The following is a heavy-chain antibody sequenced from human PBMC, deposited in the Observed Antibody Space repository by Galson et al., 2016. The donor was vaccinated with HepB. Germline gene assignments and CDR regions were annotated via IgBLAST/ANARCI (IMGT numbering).Heavy chain of an antibody. CDR1: GYTFTSYY. Sequence: SVKVSCKASGYTFTSYYIQWVRQAPGQGLEWMGIINPSGGTTTYAQKFQGRLIKARDTSTTTVYMDLSSLRSEDTAVYYCAREDTSTWGFYGMDVWGQGTTVSVSS. D-gene: IGHD6-13*01. CDR2: INPSGGTT. CDR3: AREDTSTWGFYGMDV. J-gene: IGHJ6*02. V-gene: IGHV1-46*01.